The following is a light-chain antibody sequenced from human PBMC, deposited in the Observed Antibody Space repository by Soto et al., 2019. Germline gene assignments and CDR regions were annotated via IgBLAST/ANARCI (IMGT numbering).Light chain of an antibody. J-gene: IGKJ2*01. CDR1: QSVSSSY. CDR3: QQYGSSRSYT. CDR2: GAS. V-gene: IGKV3-20*01. Sequence: EIVLTQSPGTLSLSPGERATLSCRASQSVSSSYLAWYQQKPGHAPRLLIYGASSRATGIPDRFIGSGSGTDFTLTISRLEPEDFAVYYCQQYGSSRSYTFGQGTKLEIK.